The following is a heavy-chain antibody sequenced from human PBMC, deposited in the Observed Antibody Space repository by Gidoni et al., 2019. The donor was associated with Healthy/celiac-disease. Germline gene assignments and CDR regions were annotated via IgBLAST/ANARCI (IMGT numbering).Heavy chain of an antibody. V-gene: IGHV4-39*01. D-gene: IGHD6-19*01. CDR3: ARQAAVAGIDY. CDR2: IYYSGST. Sequence: QLQLQESGTGLVKPSQTLSLTCTVSGGYLSSSSYYWGWRRLPTGKGLEWIGSIYYSGSTYYNPSLKSRVTISVDTSKNQFSLKLSSVTAADTAVYYCARQAAVAGIDYWGQGTLVTVSS. J-gene: IGHJ4*02. CDR1: GGYLSSSSYY.